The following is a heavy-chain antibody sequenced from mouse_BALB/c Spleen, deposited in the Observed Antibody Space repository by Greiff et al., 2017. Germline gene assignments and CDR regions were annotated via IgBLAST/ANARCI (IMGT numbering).Heavy chain of an antibody. J-gene: IGHJ2*01. CDR3: ASYDYDEYYFDY. D-gene: IGHD2-4*01. CDR2: IWAGGST. Sequence: VKLQESGPGLVAPSQSLSITCTVSGFSLTSYGVHWVRQPPGKGLEWLGVIWAGGSTNYNSALMSRLSISKDNSKSQVFLKMNSLQTDDTAMYYCASYDYDEYYFDYWGQGTTLTVSS. CDR1: GFSLTSYG. V-gene: IGHV2-9*02.